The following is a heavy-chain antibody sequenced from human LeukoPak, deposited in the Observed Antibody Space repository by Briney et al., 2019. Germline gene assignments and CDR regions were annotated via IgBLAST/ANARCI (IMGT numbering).Heavy chain of an antibody. Sequence: GGSLRLSCAASGFTVSSNYMSWVRQAPGKGLEWVSVIYSGGSTYYADSVKGRFTISRDNSKNTLYLQMNSLRAEDTAVYYCARDFHSGSYYFDYWGQGTLVTVSS. CDR2: IYSGGST. J-gene: IGHJ4*02. CDR3: ARDFHSGSYYFDY. D-gene: IGHD1-26*01. V-gene: IGHV3-66*01. CDR1: GFTVSSNY.